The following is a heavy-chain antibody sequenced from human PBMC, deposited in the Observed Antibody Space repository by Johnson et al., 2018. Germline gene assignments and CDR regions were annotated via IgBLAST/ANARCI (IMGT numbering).Heavy chain of an antibody. J-gene: IGHJ6*02. Sequence: QVQLVQSGAEVKKPGASVRVSCKASGYSFINSDINWVRQATGQGLEWMGWMNPKNGDTGYAQKFQGRVTMTRDTSTGTAYMDLSSLTSDDTAGYFCARVPLDVWGQGTRVTVSS. CDR3: ARVPLDV. CDR1: GYSFINSD. V-gene: IGHV1-8*01. CDR2: MNPKNGDT.